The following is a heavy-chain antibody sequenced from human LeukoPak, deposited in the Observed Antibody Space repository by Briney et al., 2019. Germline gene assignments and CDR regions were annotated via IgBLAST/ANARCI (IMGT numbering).Heavy chain of an antibody. Sequence: ASVKVSCMASGYTFINHGISWVRQAPGQGLEWMGWISAYNGRTEYAQNLQDRVTMTTDTSTTTAYMELRSLTSDDTAVYYCGRWSPNPNDSWGQGTLVTVSS. CDR3: GRWSPNPNDS. J-gene: IGHJ5*01. V-gene: IGHV1-18*01. CDR2: ISAYNGRT. CDR1: GYTFINHG. D-gene: IGHD3-3*01.